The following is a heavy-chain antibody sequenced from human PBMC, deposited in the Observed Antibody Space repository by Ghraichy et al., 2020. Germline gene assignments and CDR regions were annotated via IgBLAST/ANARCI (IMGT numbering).Heavy chain of an antibody. J-gene: IGHJ3*02. CDR1: GDSVSSNNVA. CDR3: ARGHNSAFDI. Sequence: SQTLSLTCAISGDSVSSNNVAWNWIRQSPSRGLEWLGRTYYESKWYNDYAVSVRSRITVNPDTSKNLISLQLNSLTPEDTAVYYCARGHNSAFDIWGQGTMVTVSS. D-gene: IGHD2/OR15-2a*01. CDR2: TYYESKWYN. V-gene: IGHV6-1*01.